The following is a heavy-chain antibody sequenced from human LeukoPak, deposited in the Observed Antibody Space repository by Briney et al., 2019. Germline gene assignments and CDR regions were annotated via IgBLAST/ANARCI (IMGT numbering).Heavy chain of an antibody. Sequence: WASVKVSCKASGGTFSIYAISWVRQAPGQGHEWMGGIIPIFGTANYAQKFQGRVTITTDESTSTAYMELSSLRSEDTAVYYCARASIVGAPYYFDYWGQGTLVTVSS. CDR3: ARASIVGAPYYFDY. V-gene: IGHV1-69*05. CDR1: GGTFSIYA. J-gene: IGHJ4*02. CDR2: IIPIFGTA. D-gene: IGHD1-26*01.